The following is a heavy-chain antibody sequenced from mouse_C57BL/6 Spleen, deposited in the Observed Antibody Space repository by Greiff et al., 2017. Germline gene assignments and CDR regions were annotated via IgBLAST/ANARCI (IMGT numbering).Heavy chain of an antibody. D-gene: IGHD2-3*01. CDR2: IYPRDGST. J-gene: IGHJ1*03. V-gene: IGHV1-78*01. Sequence: QVQLQQSDAELVKPGASVKISCKVSGYTFTDHTIHWMKQRPEQGLEWIGYIYPRDGSTKYNEMFKGKDTLTADKSSSTAYMQLNSLTSEDSAVFFCARKRDGYYGWYFDVWGTGTTVTVSS. CDR1: GYTFTDHT. CDR3: ARKRDGYYGWYFDV.